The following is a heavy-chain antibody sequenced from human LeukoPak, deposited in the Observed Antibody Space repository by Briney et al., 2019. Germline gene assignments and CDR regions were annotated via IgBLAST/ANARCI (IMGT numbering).Heavy chain of an antibody. CDR3: AKGGFPQWELLGH. CDR1: GFTFSSYG. Sequence: GGSLRLSCAASGFTFSSYGMHWARQAPGKGLEWVAVISYDGSNKYYADSVKGRFTISRDNSKNTLYLQMNSLRAEDTAVYYCAKGGFPQWELLGHWGQGTLVTVSS. V-gene: IGHV3-30*18. D-gene: IGHD1-26*01. CDR2: ISYDGSNK. J-gene: IGHJ4*02.